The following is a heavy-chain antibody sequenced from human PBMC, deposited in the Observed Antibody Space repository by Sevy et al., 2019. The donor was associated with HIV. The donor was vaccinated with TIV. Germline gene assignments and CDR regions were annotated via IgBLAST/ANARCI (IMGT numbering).Heavy chain of an antibody. D-gene: IGHD5-18*01. V-gene: IGHV1-8*03. CDR3: ARQPRGAIQLWLDY. Sequence: GASVKVSCKASGYTFTSYDINWVRQATGQGLEWMGWMNPNSGNTGYAQKFQGRVTITRNTSISTAYMELSSLRSEDTAVYYCARQPRGAIQLWLDYWGQGTLVTVSS. CDR2: MNPNSGNT. J-gene: IGHJ4*02. CDR1: GYTFTSYD.